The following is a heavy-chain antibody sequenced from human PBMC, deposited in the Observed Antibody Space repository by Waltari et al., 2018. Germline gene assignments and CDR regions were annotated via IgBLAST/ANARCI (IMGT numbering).Heavy chain of an antibody. V-gene: IGHV4-34*01. J-gene: IGHJ5*02. CDR2: ISHSGST. Sequence: QVQLHQWGAGLLKPSETLSLTCAVSGGPFTDYSWSWIRQSPDKGLEWIGEISHSGSTNYNPSLKGRVPMSVDTIKKQFSLKLTSLTAADTAVYFCARTWGYSPPLGWFDPWGRGTRVTVSS. CDR3: ARTWGYSPPLGWFDP. CDR1: GGPFTDYS. D-gene: IGHD1-26*01.